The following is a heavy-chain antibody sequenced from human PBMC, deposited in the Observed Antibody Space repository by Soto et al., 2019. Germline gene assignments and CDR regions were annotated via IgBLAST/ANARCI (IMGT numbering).Heavy chain of an antibody. CDR2: ISSSTFSI. V-gene: IGHV3-48*02. Sequence: GGSLRLSCAASGFTFSSYGMTWVRQTPGKGLEWVSYISSSTFSIYYADSVKGRFTVSRDSAKNSLFLQMNSLRDEDTAVYFCARARRGSAVIGHFDFWGQGTLVTVSS. CDR1: GFTFSSYG. D-gene: IGHD3-22*01. J-gene: IGHJ4*02. CDR3: ARARRGSAVIGHFDF.